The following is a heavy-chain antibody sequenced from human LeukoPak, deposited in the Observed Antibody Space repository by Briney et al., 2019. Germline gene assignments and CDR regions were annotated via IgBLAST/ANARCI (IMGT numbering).Heavy chain of an antibody. D-gene: IGHD1-26*01. CDR1: GYTFSNYW. J-gene: IGHJ4*02. Sequence: GESLKISCKGSGYTFSNYWIGWVRQMPGKGLEWMGIIFPADSDTTYSPSFQGQVTISADKPISTAYLQWNSLKASDTAIYYCARHWREGATYSHFDYWGQGTLVTVSS. CDR3: ARHWREGATYSHFDY. CDR2: IFPADSDT. V-gene: IGHV5-51*01.